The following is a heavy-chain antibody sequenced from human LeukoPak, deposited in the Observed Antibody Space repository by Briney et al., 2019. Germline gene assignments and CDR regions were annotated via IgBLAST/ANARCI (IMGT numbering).Heavy chain of an antibody. CDR1: GFTFSSYA. Sequence: GGSLRLSCAASGFTFSSYAMSWVRQAPGKGLEWVSAISGSGGSTYYADSVKGRFTISRDNSKNTLYLQMNSLRAEDTAVYYCAKDSEFSPGEGYFDYWGQGTLVTVSS. CDR2: ISGSGGST. V-gene: IGHV3-23*01. CDR3: AKDSEFSPGEGYFDY. D-gene: IGHD1-26*01. J-gene: IGHJ4*02.